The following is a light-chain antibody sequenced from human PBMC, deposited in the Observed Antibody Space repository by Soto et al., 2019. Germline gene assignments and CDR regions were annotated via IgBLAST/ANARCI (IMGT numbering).Light chain of an antibody. CDR2: RNN. Sequence: QSALTQPPSASGTPGQRVTISCSGSSSNIGSNYVYWYPQLPGTAPKLLIYRNNQRPSGVPDRFSGSKSGTSASLAISGLRSEDEAAYYCAAWDDSLSGRVFGGGTKLTVL. V-gene: IGLV1-47*01. CDR3: AAWDDSLSGRV. CDR1: SSNIGSNY. J-gene: IGLJ2*01.